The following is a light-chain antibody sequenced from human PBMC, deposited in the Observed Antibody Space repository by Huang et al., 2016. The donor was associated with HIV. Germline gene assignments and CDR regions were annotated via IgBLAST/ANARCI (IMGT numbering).Light chain of an antibody. CDR3: QQYYSKPLT. CDR1: QTISYNKNY. CDR2: WAS. Sequence: DIVMTQSPDSLAVSLGERATIDCKSSQTISYNKNYLAWYQQKPGQSPKLLIYWASTRESGVPDRFSGSGSGTDFTRTISSLQAEDVAVYYCQQYYSKPLTFGGGTKVEIK. J-gene: IGKJ4*01. V-gene: IGKV4-1*01.